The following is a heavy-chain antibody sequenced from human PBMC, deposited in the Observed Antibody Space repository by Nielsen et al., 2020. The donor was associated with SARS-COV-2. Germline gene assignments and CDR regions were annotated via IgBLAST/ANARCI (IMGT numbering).Heavy chain of an antibody. D-gene: IGHD3-10*01. CDR2: INHSGST. Sequence: SATLSLTCAVYGGSFSGYYWSWIRQPPGKGLEWIGEINHSGSTNYNPSLKSRVTISVDTSKNQFSLKLSSVTAADTAVYYCARVIAMVRGGWFDPWGQGTLVTVSS. J-gene: IGHJ5*02. CDR1: GGSFSGYY. V-gene: IGHV4-34*01. CDR3: ARVIAMVRGGWFDP.